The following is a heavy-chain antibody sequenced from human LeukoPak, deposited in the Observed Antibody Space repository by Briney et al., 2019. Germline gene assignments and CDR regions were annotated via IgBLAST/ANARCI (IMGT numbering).Heavy chain of an antibody. J-gene: IGHJ4*02. CDR3: AGADYDSSGYYTGFDY. D-gene: IGHD3-22*01. Sequence: GGSLRLSCAASRFNFSSYSINWVRQAPGKGLEWVSSISSSSTYIYYADSMKGRFTISRDNAKNSLYLQMNSLRAEDTAVYYCAGADYDSSGYYTGFDYWGQGTLVTVSS. V-gene: IGHV3-21*04. CDR2: ISSSSTYI. CDR1: RFNFSSYS.